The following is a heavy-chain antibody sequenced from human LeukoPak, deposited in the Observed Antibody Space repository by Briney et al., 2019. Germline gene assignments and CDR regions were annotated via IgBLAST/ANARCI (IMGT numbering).Heavy chain of an antibody. D-gene: IGHD2-2*02. Sequence: PGGSLRLSCAASGFMFSSYWMNWVRQAPGKGLEWVANIKQDGSEKYYVDSVKGRFTISRDNAKNPLYLQMNSLRAEDTAVYYCARGRHDIVVVPAAIKGRLDYYYYYYMDVWGKGTTVTVSS. CDR1: GFMFSSYW. V-gene: IGHV3-7*01. J-gene: IGHJ6*03. CDR3: ARGRHDIVVVPAAIKGRLDYYYYYYMDV. CDR2: IKQDGSEK.